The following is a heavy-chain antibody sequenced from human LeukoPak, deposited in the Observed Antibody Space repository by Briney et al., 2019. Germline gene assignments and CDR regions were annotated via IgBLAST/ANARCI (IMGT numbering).Heavy chain of an antibody. CDR2: INTDGSST. D-gene: IGHD4-17*01. J-gene: IGHJ4*02. CDR1: GFTFSSYW. V-gene: IGHV3-74*01. CDR3: ARDALYGDYEDY. Sequence: GGSLRLSCAASGFTFSSYWMHWVRQAPGKGLVWVSRINTDGSSTSYADSVKGRFTISRDNAKNTLYLQMNSLRAEDTAVYYCARDALYGDYEDYWGQGTLVTVSS.